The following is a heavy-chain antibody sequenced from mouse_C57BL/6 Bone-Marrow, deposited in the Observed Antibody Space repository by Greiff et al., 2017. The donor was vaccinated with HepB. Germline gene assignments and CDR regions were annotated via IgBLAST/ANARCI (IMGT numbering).Heavy chain of an antibody. J-gene: IGHJ3*01. V-gene: IGHV14-4*01. D-gene: IGHD2-2*01. CDR3: TLWLRRVAY. CDR2: IDPENGDT. CDR1: GFNIKDDY. Sequence: EVQLQQSGAELVRPGASVKLSCTASGFNIKDDYMHWVKQRPEQGLEWIGWIDPENGDTEYASKFQGKATITADTSSNTAYLQLSSLTSEDTAVYYCTLWLRRVAYWGQGTLVTVSA.